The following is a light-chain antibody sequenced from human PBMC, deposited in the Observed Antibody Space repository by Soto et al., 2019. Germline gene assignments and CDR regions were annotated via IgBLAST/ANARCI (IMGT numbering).Light chain of an antibody. Sequence: DIVLTQSPGTLSVSPGERATLSCRASQSVISRYLAWYQQKPGQAHRLLIYGASNRATGIQERFSGSGSGTDFTLTISSLEPEDFAVYYCKQYGTSPITVGQGTRLEIK. CDR1: QSVISRY. J-gene: IGKJ5*01. V-gene: IGKV3-20*01. CDR3: KQYGTSPIT. CDR2: GAS.